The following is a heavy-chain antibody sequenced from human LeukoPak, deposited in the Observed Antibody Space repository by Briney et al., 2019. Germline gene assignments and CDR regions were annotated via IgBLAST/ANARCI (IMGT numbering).Heavy chain of an antibody. CDR1: GGSISSGDYY. J-gene: IGHJ1*01. Sequence: NPSETLSLTCTVSGGSISSGDYYWSRIRQPSGKGLEWIGYIYYSGSTYYNPSLKSRVTISVDTSKNRFSLKLSSVTAADTAVYYCARVTRDDYGDNEYFQHWGQGTLVTVSS. CDR3: ARVTRDDYGDNEYFQH. D-gene: IGHD4-17*01. CDR2: IYYSGST. V-gene: IGHV4-30-4*08.